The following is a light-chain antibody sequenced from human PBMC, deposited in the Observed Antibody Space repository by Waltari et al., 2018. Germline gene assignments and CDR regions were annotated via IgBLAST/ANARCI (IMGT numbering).Light chain of an antibody. Sequence: DIVMTQSPRSLSVTPGQAASISCRYSQSLVFRDGITYLTWFHQRPGQSPRRLISRVSDRDFGVPDKFSGSGSGTDFTLKLSGVEADDVGIYYCMQGTQWPWTFGQGTKVEI. CDR1: QSLVFRDGITY. CDR3: MQGTQWPWT. J-gene: IGKJ1*01. V-gene: IGKV2-30*01. CDR2: RVS.